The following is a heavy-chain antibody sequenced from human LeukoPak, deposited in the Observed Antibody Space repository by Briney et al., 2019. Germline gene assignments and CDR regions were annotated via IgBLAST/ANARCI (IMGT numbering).Heavy chain of an antibody. Sequence: ASVKVSCKASGYTFTSYYMHWVRQAPGQGLEWMGIINPSGGSTSYAQKFQGRATMTRDTSTSTVYMELSSLRSEDTAVYYCARDRTMVRGVTQEIDYWGQGTLVTVSS. J-gene: IGHJ4*02. CDR1: GYTFTSYY. D-gene: IGHD3-10*01. CDR2: INPSGGST. V-gene: IGHV1-46*01. CDR3: ARDRTMVRGVTQEIDY.